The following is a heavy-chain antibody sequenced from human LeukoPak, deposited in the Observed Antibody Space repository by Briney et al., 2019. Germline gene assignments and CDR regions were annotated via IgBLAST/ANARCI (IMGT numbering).Heavy chain of an antibody. CDR2: MNPNSGNT. D-gene: IGHD2-2*01. CDR1: GYTFTSYD. Sequence: ASVKVSCKASGYTFTSYDINWVRQATGQGLEWMGSMNPNSGNTGYAQKFQGRVTMTRNTSISTAYMELSSLRSEDTAVYYCARGQRVPAAMIYYYYYMDVWGRGTTVTVSS. J-gene: IGHJ6*03. CDR3: ARGQRVPAAMIYYYYYMDV. V-gene: IGHV1-8*01.